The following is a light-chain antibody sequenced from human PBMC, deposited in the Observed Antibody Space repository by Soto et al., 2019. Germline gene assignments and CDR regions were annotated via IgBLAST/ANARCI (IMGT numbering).Light chain of an antibody. CDR3: CSYTSSSTYVV. CDR1: SSDVGGYNY. V-gene: IGLV2-14*01. J-gene: IGLJ2*01. Sequence: QSALTQPASVSWSPGQSITISCTGTSSDVGGYNYVSWYQQHPGKAPKLMIYDVSNRPSGVSDRFSGSKSGNTASLTISWLQAEDEADFYCCSYTSSSTYVVFGGGTQLTVL. CDR2: DVS.